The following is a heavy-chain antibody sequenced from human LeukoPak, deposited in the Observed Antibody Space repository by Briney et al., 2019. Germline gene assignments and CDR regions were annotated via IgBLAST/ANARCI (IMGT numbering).Heavy chain of an antibody. Sequence: GGSLRLXCAASGFTFSSYAMSWVRQAPGKGLEWVSAISGSGGSTYYADSVKGRFTISRDNSKNTLYLQINSLRAEDTAVYYCAKDTWNYDFWSGYTLVHYYYYMDVWGKGTTVTVSS. CDR1: GFTFSSYA. D-gene: IGHD3-3*01. J-gene: IGHJ6*03. CDR3: AKDTWNYDFWSGYTLVHYYYYMDV. CDR2: ISGSGGST. V-gene: IGHV3-23*01.